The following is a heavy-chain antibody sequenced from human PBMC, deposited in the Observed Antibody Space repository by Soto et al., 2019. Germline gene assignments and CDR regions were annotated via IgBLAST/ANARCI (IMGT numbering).Heavy chain of an antibody. V-gene: IGHV3-7*04. Sequence: GSLRLSCAASGFIFGNEWMTWVRQAPGTGLECVANIKQDGSEKYYLDSVKGRFTISRDNAKNSLHLQLNSLRADDTAVYYCARGNTLDLWGQGTTVTVSS. CDR2: IKQDGSEK. CDR3: ARGNTLDL. J-gene: IGHJ6*02. D-gene: IGHD2-15*01. CDR1: GFIFGNEW.